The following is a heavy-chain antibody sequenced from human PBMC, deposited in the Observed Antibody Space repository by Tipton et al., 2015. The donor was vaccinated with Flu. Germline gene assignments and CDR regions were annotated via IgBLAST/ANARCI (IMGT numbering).Heavy chain of an antibody. V-gene: IGHV3-30*02. CDR2: IRYDGSYK. CDR1: GFTFSSYG. J-gene: IGHJ4*02. CDR3: AKDRVSYDSSPLHFDY. D-gene: IGHD3-22*01. Sequence: SLRLSCAASGFTFSSYGMHWVRQAPGKGLEWVALIRYDGSYKYYADSVKGRFTISRDNSMDTLHLQMNSLSPEDTAVYYCAKDRVSYDSSPLHFDYWGQGTLVTVSS.